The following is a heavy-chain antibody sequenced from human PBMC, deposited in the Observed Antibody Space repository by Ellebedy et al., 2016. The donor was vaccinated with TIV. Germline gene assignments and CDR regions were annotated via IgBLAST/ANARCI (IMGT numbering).Heavy chain of an antibody. CDR2: FIPAFRRA. J-gene: IGHJ4*02. Sequence: AASVTVSCKTSGYTFTDYYIHWVRQSPAQGLEWMGGFIPAFRRADYAQKFQRRVTITADESTKTADMELTSLTSEDTAMYFWPRGLWFGDQIYYFDYWGQGTLVTVS. CDR3: PRGLWFGDQIYYFDY. D-gene: IGHD3-10*01. CDR1: GYTFTDYY. V-gene: IGHV1-69*13.